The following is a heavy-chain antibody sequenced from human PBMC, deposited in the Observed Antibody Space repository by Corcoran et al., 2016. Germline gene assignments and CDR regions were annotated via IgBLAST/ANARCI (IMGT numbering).Heavy chain of an antibody. CDR3: ARGSGYYESSGYDDY. CDR1: GYTFTSYD. Sequence: QVQLVQSGAAVKKTGASVKVSCKASGYTFTSYDINWVRQATGQGLEWMGWMNPNSGTTGYAQKFKGRVTMTRTTSISTAYMELSSLRSEDTAVYYCARGSGYYESSGYDDYWGQGTLVTVSS. D-gene: IGHD3-22*01. V-gene: IGHV1-8*01. CDR2: MNPNSGTT. J-gene: IGHJ4*02.